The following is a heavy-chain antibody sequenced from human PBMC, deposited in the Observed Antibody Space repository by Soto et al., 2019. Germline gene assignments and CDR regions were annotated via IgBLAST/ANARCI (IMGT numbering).Heavy chain of an antibody. CDR1: GFTFSSYG. D-gene: IGHD6-6*01. Sequence: EVQLLESGGGLVQPGGSLTLSCAASGFTFSSYGTRWVRQAPGKGLEWVSAISGLGGTTNYAESVKGRFTISRDNSKNTVYLQMNSLRADDTALYYCAKDLPAARAFDHWGQGTLVTVAS. V-gene: IGHV3-23*01. CDR3: AKDLPAARAFDH. CDR2: ISGLGGTT. J-gene: IGHJ4*02.